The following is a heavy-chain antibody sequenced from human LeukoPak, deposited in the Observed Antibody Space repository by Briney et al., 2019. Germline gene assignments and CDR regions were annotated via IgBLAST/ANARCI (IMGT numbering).Heavy chain of an antibody. D-gene: IGHD2-15*01. J-gene: IGHJ4*02. CDR3: GRLHPLCSGDSCYSLYFDY. Sequence: SESLSLTCAVSGDSISSNNWWCWVRQSPGKGLEWIGETNHSGNTHYNPSLKSLATISEHKSKNQSSLILTSMTAADKAMYYCGRLHPLCSGDSCYSLYFDYWGQGTLVTVSS. V-gene: IGHV4-4*02. CDR2: TNHSGNT. CDR1: GDSISSNNW.